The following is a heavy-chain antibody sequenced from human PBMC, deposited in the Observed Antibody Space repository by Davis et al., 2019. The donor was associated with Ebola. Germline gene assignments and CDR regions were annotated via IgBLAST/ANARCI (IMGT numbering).Heavy chain of an antibody. CDR1: GYTFTSYY. Sequence: AASVKVSCRASGYTFTSYYIHWVRLAPGQGLEWMGLINPTGPYTRYAQKFQGRVTMTRDTSTSTVYMELTSLRSEDTAVYYCARSAPVTTAGGFDYWGRGTLVTVSS. D-gene: IGHD4-11*01. J-gene: IGHJ4*02. CDR2: INPTGPYT. V-gene: IGHV1-46*01. CDR3: ARSAPVTTAGGFDY.